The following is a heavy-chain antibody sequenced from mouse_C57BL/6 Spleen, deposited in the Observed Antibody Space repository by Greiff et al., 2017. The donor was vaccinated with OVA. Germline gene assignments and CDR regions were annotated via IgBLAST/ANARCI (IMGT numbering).Heavy chain of an antibody. V-gene: IGHV1-26*01. D-gene: IGHD1-1*01. CDR1: GYTFTDYY. CDR2: INPNNGGT. CDR3: ARIYYYGSSYVLFDY. J-gene: IGHJ2*01. Sequence: EVKLQQSGPELVKPGASVKISCKASGYTFTDYYMNWVKQSHGKSLEWIGDINPNNGGTSYNQKFKGKATLTVDKSSSTAYMELRSLTSEDSAVYYCARIYYYGSSYVLFDYWGQGTTLTVSS.